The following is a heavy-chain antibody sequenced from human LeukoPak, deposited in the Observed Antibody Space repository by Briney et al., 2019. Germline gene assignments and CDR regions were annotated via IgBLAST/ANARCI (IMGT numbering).Heavy chain of an antibody. CDR3: ARDRGPDCSGGSCWDY. V-gene: IGHV4-59*01. Sequence: SETLSLTCTVSGASISNYYWSWIRQPPGKGLEWIGYIYYSGSTNFNPSLKSRVTISVDTSKSQFSLSLSSVTAADTAVYYCARDRGPDCSGGSCWDYWGQGTLVTVSS. CDR2: IYYSGST. D-gene: IGHD2-15*01. CDR1: GASISNYY. J-gene: IGHJ4*02.